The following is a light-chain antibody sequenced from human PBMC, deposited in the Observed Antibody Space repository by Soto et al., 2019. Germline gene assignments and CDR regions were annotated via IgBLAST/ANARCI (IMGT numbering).Light chain of an antibody. CDR1: SSDVGSYNR. Sequence: QSVLTQPPSVSGSPGQSVAISCTGTSSDVGSYNRVSWYQQPPGTAPKVMIYEVSNRPSGVPDRFSGSKSGNTASLTISGLQAEDEADYYCSSYTSSSTYDFGTGTKVTVL. CDR2: EVS. CDR3: SSYTSSSTYD. V-gene: IGLV2-18*02. J-gene: IGLJ1*01.